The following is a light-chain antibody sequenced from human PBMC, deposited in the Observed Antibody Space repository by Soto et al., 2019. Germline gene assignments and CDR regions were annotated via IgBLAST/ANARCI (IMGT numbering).Light chain of an antibody. V-gene: IGLV9-49*01. CDR3: GADHGSGSNFPPV. CDR2: VGTGGIVG. J-gene: IGLJ3*02. Sequence: QLVLTQPPSASASLGASVTLTCTLSSGYSNYKVDWYQQRPGKGPRFVMRVGTGGIVGSKGDGIPDRFSVLGSGLNRYLTIKNIQEEDESDYHCGADHGSGSNFPPVFGGGTKLTVL. CDR1: SGYSNYK.